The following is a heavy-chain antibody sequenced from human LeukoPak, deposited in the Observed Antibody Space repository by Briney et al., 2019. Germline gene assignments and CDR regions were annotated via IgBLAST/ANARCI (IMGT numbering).Heavy chain of an antibody. CDR3: AGGLYDSSGYYQYYFEY. J-gene: IGHJ4*02. CDR2: FYSSGST. D-gene: IGHD3-22*01. V-gene: IGHV3-53*01. Sequence: GGSLRLSCAVSGFTFSNYSMNWVRQAPGKGLEWVSIFYSSGSTYYADSVKGRFTISRDNSKNTLYLQMKSLRAEDTAVYYCAGGLYDSSGYYQYYFEYWGQGTLVTVSS. CDR1: GFTFSNYS.